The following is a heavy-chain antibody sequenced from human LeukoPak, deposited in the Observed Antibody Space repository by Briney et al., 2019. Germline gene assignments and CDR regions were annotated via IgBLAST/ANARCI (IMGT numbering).Heavy chain of an antibody. V-gene: IGHV4-4*07. CDR1: GGSISSYY. CDR2: IYTSGST. D-gene: IGHD6-13*01. J-gene: IGHJ5*02. Sequence: PSETLSLTCTVSGGSISSYYWSWIRQPAGKGLEWIGRIYTSGSTNYNPSLKSRVTMSVDTSKNQFSLKLSSVSAADTAVYYCARGRIAAAGRNWFGPWGQGTLVTVSS. CDR3: ARGRIAAAGRNWFGP.